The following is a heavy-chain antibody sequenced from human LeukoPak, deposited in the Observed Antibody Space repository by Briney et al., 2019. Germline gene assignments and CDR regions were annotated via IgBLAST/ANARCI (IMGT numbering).Heavy chain of an antibody. CDR1: GYTFTSYY. Sequence: AASVKVSCKASGYTFTSYYMHWVRQAPGQGLEWMGLINPNGVITSYAQKFQGRVTMTRDTSTSTHYMELSSLRSEDTAGYYCGREGGDRDGKKKFDYWGQGTLVTVSS. CDR3: GREGGDRDGKKKFDY. CDR2: INPNGVIT. D-gene: IGHD5-24*01. V-gene: IGHV1-46*01. J-gene: IGHJ4*02.